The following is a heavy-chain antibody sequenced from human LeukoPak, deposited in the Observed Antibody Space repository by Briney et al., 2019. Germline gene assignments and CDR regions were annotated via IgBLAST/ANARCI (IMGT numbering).Heavy chain of an antibody. V-gene: IGHV1-69*04. D-gene: IGHD2-21*01. CDR3: ARDQGVITPLTARGWFDP. Sequence: SVKVSCKASGGTISSYTISWGRQAPGQGLEWMGRIIPILGIANYAQMFQGRVTITADKSTSTAYMELSSLRSEDTAVYYCARDQGVITPLTARGWFDPWGQGTLVTVSS. CDR1: GGTISSYT. CDR2: IIPILGIA. J-gene: IGHJ5*02.